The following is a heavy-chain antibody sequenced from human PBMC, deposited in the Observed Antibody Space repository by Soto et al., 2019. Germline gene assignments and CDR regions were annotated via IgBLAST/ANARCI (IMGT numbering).Heavy chain of an antibody. CDR3: ARATGADEEDY. D-gene: IGHD3-10*01. CDR1: GFTFSSYW. J-gene: IGHJ4*02. V-gene: IGHV3-7*04. Sequence: EVQLVESGGGLVQPGGSLRLSCPASGFTFSSYWMSWVRQAPGKGLEWVANIKEDGSEKYYVDSVKGRFTISRDNAKNSLYLQMNSLRAEDTAVYYCARATGADEEDYWGQGTLVTVSS. CDR2: IKEDGSEK.